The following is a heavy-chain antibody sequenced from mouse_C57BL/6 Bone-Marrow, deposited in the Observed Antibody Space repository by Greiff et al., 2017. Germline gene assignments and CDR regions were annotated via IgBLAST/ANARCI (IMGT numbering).Heavy chain of an antibody. V-gene: IGHV1-55*01. CDR3: ASYRVAY. CDR1: GYTFTSYW. J-gene: IGHJ3*01. CDR2: IYPGSGST. Sequence: QVQLKQPGAELVKPGASVKMSCKASGYTFTSYWITWVKQRPGQGLEWIGDIYPGSGSTNYNEKFKSKATLTVDTSSSTAYMQRSSLTSEDSAVYYCASYRVAYWGQGTLVTVSA.